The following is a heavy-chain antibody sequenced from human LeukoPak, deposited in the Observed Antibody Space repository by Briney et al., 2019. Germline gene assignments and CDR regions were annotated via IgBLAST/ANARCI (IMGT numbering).Heavy chain of an antibody. V-gene: IGHV4-39*07. CDR1: GGSISSSSYY. CDR2: IYYSGST. Sequence: PSETLSLTCTVSGGSISSSSYYWGWIRQPPGKGLEWIGRIYYSGSTYYNPSLKSRVTISVDTCKNQFSLKLSSVTAADTAVYYCARVWPLRYSGTTGGFDPWGQGTLVTVSS. D-gene: IGHD1-26*01. CDR3: ARVWPLRYSGTTGGFDP. J-gene: IGHJ5*02.